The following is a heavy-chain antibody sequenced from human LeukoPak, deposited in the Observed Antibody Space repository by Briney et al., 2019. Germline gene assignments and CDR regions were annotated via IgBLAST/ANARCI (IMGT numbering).Heavy chain of an antibody. V-gene: IGHV4-34*01. CDR3: ARRPRNSGSYDGPSGLDY. CDR2: INHSEST. J-gene: IGHJ4*02. Sequence: SETLSLTCAVYGESFSGYYWSWIRQPPGKGLEWIGEINHSESTNYNPSLKSRVTMSVDTSKNQFPLKLSSVTAADTAVYYCARRPRNSGSYDGPSGLDYWGQGTLVTVSS. CDR1: GESFSGYY. D-gene: IGHD1-26*01.